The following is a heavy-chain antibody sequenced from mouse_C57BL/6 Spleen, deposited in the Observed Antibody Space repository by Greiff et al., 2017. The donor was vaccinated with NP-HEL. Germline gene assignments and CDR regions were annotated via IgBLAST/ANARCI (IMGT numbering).Heavy chain of an antibody. CDR2: IWGGGST. V-gene: IGHV2-9*01. J-gene: IGHJ3*01. CDR1: GFSLPSYG. CDR3: AKRGYSNYGFAY. Sequence: VKLMESGPGLVAPSQSLSITCTVSGFSLPSYGVDWVRQPPGKGLEWLGVIWGGGSTNYNSAVMSRLRISKNNSKSQVYIKMNSLQTDDTAMYYCAKRGYSNYGFAYWGQGTLVTVSA. D-gene: IGHD2-5*01.